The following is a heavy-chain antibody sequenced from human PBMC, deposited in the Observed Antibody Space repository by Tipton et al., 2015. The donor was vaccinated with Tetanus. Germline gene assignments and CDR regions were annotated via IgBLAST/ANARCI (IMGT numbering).Heavy chain of an antibody. CDR3: VTVNFPNYYHYGMDV. V-gene: IGHV4-34*08. CDR2: INHSGST. CDR1: GFTFSSYS. D-gene: IGHD1-1*01. J-gene: IGHJ6*02. Sequence: LRLSCEGSGFTFSSYSMNWVRQAPGKGLEWIGEINHSGSTNHNPSLKSRVTLSVDTSKNQFSLKLNSVTAADTAMYYCVTVNFPNYYHYGMDVWGQGTTVTVSS.